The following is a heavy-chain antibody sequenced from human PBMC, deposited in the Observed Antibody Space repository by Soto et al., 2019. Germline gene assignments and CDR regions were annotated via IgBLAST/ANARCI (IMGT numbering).Heavy chain of an antibody. CDR2: ISSNGDT. V-gene: IGHV3-64*01. CDR1: GFTFSNYA. Sequence: GGTLRLSCAASGFTFSNYAMHWVRQAPGKGLEYVSAISSNGDTYYSNSVRGRFTISRDNSKNTLFLQMGSLRAEDMAVYYCARDGIGYDFWSGPFYYYDYWGQGTLVTVSS. D-gene: IGHD3-3*01. CDR3: ARDGIGYDFWSGPFYYYDY. J-gene: IGHJ4*02.